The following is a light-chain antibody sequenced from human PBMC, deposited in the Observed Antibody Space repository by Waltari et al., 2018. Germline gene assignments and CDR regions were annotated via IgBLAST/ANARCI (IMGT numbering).Light chain of an antibody. Sequence: DIQMTQSPSTLSASVGDRVTITCRASQSITNWLAWYQQKPGKAPKLLIYKASNLESGVPSRFSGSGSGTEFTLTISSLQPDDFATYYCQQYDNYWTFGHGTKVEIK. CDR2: KAS. V-gene: IGKV1-5*03. CDR1: QSITNW. J-gene: IGKJ1*01. CDR3: QQYDNYWT.